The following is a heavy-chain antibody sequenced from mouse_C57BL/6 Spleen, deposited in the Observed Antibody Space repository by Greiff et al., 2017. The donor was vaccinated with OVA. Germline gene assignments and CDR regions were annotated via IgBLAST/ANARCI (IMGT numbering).Heavy chain of an antibody. D-gene: IGHD1-1*01. J-gene: IGHJ2*01. CDR2: IYPGGGYT. V-gene: IGHV1-63*01. CDR1: GYTFTNYW. Sequence: VMLVESGAELVRPGTSVKMSCKASGYTFTNYWIGWAKQRPGHGLEWIGDIYPGGGYTNYNEKFKGKATLTADKSSSTAYMQFSSLTSEDSAIYYCARAVVAPFDYWGQGTTLTVSS. CDR3: ARAVVAPFDY.